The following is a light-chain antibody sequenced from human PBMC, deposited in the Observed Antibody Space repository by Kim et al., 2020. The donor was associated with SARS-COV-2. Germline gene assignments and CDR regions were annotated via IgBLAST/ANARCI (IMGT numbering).Light chain of an antibody. CDR1: QSVNNY. CDR2: DVS. V-gene: IGKV3-11*01. J-gene: IGKJ4*01. CDR3: QHRKTWPVT. Sequence: LSPRERATLSCRASQSVNNYLAWYQQKPGQAPRLLLYDVSNRATGIPARFSGSGSGTDFTLTISSLEPEDFAVYYCQHRKTWPVTFGGGTKVEIK.